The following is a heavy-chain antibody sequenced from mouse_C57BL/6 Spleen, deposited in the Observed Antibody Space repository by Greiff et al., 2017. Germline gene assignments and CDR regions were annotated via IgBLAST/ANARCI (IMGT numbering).Heavy chain of an antibody. CDR1: GFTFTDYY. Sequence: KLVESGGGLVQPGGSLSLSCAASGFTFTDYYMSWVRQPPGKALEWLGFIRNKANGYTTEYSASVKGRFTISRDNSQSILYLQMNALRAEDSATYYCARHSSGYTWFAYWGQGTLVTVSA. CDR2: IRNKANGYTT. J-gene: IGHJ3*01. CDR3: ARHSSGYTWFAY. D-gene: IGHD3-2*02. V-gene: IGHV7-3*01.